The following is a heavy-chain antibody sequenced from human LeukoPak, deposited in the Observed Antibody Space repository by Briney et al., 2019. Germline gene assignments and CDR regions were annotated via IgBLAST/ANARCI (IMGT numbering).Heavy chain of an antibody. V-gene: IGHV3-66*01. D-gene: IGHD3-16*01. CDR3: AADFYTSYHLGY. CDR2: IYKSGTI. CDR1: GFTVTVNY. Sequence: GGSLRLSCAVSGFTVTVNYMSWVRQAPGKGLEWVSIIYKSGTISYADSVKGRFIISRDSSTNTLSLQMTSLRAEDTAVYYCAADFYTSYHLGYWGQGTLVTVSS. J-gene: IGHJ4*02.